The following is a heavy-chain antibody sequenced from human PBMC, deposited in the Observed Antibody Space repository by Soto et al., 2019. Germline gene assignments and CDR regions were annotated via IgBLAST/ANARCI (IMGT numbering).Heavy chain of an antibody. CDR2: ISDSASNI. J-gene: IGHJ5*01. Sequence: QVQLVESGGGLVKPGGSLRLSCAASGFSFSDFYMSWIRQAPGKGLEWVSCISDSASNIYYADSVKGRFTISRDNAKNSLYLQMNSLRAEDTAVYYCAREVRPTDWFDSWGQGTLVTVSS. D-gene: IGHD6-25*01. CDR1: GFSFSDFY. CDR3: AREVRPTDWFDS. V-gene: IGHV3-11*01.